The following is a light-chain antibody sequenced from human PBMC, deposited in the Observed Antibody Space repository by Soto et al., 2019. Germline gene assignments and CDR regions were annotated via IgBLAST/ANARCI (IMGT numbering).Light chain of an antibody. CDR2: EVR. V-gene: IGLV2-14*01. Sequence: QSALTQPASVSGSAGQSITISCSGTMRDVGAYNLVSWYQQHPGTAPKLIIYEVRNRPSGISSRFSGSRSGNTASLTISGLQSEDEGDYYCSTYTARSPLVFGGGTKLTVL. J-gene: IGLJ3*02. CDR3: STYTARSPLV. CDR1: MRDVGAYNL.